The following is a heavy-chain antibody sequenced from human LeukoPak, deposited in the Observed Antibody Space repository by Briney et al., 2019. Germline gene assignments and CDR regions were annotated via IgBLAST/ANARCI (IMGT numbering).Heavy chain of an antibody. CDR2: ISGSGGST. CDR1: GFTFSSYA. V-gene: IGHV3-23*01. Sequence: GGSLRLSCAASGFTFSSYAMSWVRQAPGKGLEWVSAISGSGGSTYYADSVKGRFTISRDNSKNTLYLQMNSLRAEDTAVYYCAKDPRSYTIRCYGMDVWGQGTTVTVSS. CDR3: AKDPRSYTIRCYGMDV. D-gene: IGHD3-10*01. J-gene: IGHJ6*02.